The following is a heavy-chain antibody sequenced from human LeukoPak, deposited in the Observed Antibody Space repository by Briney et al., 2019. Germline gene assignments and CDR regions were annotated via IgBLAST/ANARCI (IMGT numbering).Heavy chain of an antibody. CDR3: ARVRGLGVITPYLDS. V-gene: IGHV4-59*08. CDR2: ISYRGST. Sequence: PSETLSLTCTVSGGSISSDHWGWIRQPPEKGLEWIGCISYRGSTSYNPSLKSRVTISVDTSKNHFSLKLTSVTAADTAVYYCARVRGLGVITPYLDSWGQGTLVTVSS. CDR1: GGSISSDH. D-gene: IGHD3-16*02. J-gene: IGHJ4*02.